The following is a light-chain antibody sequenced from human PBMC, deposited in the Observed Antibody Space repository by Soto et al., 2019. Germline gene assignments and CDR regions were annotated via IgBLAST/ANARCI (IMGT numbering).Light chain of an antibody. CDR2: GNN. Sequence: QAALTQPPSASGTPGQRVTISCSGSSSNIRSNTVNWYQQLPGTAPKLLIYGNNQRPSGVPDRFSASESDTSASLAISGLQSDDEADYYCATWDDSLNGRVFGGGTKLTVL. CDR3: ATWDDSLNGRV. CDR1: SSNIRSNT. J-gene: IGLJ3*02. V-gene: IGLV1-44*01.